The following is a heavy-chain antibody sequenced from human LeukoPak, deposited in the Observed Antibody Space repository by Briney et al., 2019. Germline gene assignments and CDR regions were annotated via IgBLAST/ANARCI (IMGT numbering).Heavy chain of an antibody. CDR2: IYYSGST. CDR3: ARHYDSSGWYYYYYYMDV. Sequence: SETLSLTCTVSGGYISSYSWSWIRQPPGKGLEWIGYIYYSGSTNYNPSLKSRVTISVDTSKNQFSLKLSSVTAADTAVYYCARHYDSSGWYYYYYYMDVWGKGTTVTISS. CDR1: GGYISSYS. J-gene: IGHJ6*03. D-gene: IGHD3-22*01. V-gene: IGHV4-59*08.